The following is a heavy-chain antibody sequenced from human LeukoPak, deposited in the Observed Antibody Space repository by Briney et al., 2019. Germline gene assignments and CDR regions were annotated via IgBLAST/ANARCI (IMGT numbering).Heavy chain of an antibody. J-gene: IGHJ5*02. Sequence: GGSLRLSCAASGFTFSSYSMNWVRQAPGKGLEWVSSISSSSSYIYYADSVKGRFTISRDNAENSLYLHMNSLRAEDTAVYYCARDPSAVPTAVNWFDPWGQGTLVTVSS. CDR2: ISSSSSYI. CDR1: GFTFSSYS. V-gene: IGHV3-21*01. CDR3: ARDPSAVPTAVNWFDP. D-gene: IGHD2-2*01.